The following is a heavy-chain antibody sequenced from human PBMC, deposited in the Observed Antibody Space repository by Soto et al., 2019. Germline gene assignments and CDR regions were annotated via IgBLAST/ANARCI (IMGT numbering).Heavy chain of an antibody. J-gene: IGHJ6*02. CDR3: AKSQEGSTAAGPEVYYYYGMDV. CDR1: GFTFSSYA. Sequence: GSLRLSCAASGFTFSSYAMSWVRQAPGKGLEWVSAISGSGGSTYYADSVKGRFTISRDNSKNTLYLQMNSLRAEDTAVYYCAKSQEGSTAAGPEVYYYYGMDVWGQGTTVTVSS. D-gene: IGHD3-10*01. CDR2: ISGSGGST. V-gene: IGHV3-23*01.